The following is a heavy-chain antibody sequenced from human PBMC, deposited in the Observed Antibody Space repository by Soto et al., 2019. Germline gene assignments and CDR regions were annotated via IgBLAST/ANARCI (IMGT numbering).Heavy chain of an antibody. V-gene: IGHV1-69*13. D-gene: IGHD3-10*01. J-gene: IGHJ6*02. Sequence: ASVKVSCKASGGTFSSYAISWVRQAPGQGLEWMGGIIPIFGTANYAQKFQGRVTITADESTSTAYMELSSLRSEDTAVYYCASDYYGSGSPVGRMDVWGQGTTVTVSS. CDR3: ASDYYGSGSPVGRMDV. CDR1: GGTFSSYA. CDR2: IIPIFGTA.